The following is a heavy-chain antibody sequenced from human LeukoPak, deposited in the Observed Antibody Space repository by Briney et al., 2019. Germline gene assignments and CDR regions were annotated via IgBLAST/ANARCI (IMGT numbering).Heavy chain of an antibody. CDR3: ASGVGYCSSTSCYPNYSYYMDV. J-gene: IGHJ6*03. Sequence: ASVKVSCKASGYTFTSYDINWVRQATGQGLEWMGWMNPNSGNTGYAQKFQGRVTMTRHTSISTAYMELSSLRSEDTAVYYCASGVGYCSSTSCYPNYSYYMDVWGKGTTVTVSS. D-gene: IGHD2-2*01. CDR2: MNPNSGNT. V-gene: IGHV1-8*01. CDR1: GYTFTSYD.